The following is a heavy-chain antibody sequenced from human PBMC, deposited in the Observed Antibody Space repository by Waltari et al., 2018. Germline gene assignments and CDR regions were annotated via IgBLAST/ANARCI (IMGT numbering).Heavy chain of an antibody. J-gene: IGHJ5*01. CDR1: GYSVVSDDF. CDR2: ISHTGRT. Sequence: QVQLLESGPGLVKPSDIMSLTCTVSGYSVVSDDFWGWVRQSPGGGLEWLAGISHTGRTYVIPTLKTRLTISLDTSRNQFSLRLYSVSAADTAVYYCTKEPTGSIESWGQGTLVIVSS. CDR3: TKEPTGSIES. D-gene: IGHD1-26*01. V-gene: IGHV4-38-2*02.